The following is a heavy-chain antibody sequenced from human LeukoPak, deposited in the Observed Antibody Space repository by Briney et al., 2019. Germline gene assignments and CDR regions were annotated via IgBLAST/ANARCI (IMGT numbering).Heavy chain of an antibody. D-gene: IGHD5-12*01. CDR2: INPSGGST. V-gene: IGHV1-46*01. Sequence: ASVKVSCKASGYTFTSYYMHWVRQAPGQGLEWMGIINPSGGSTSYAQKFQGRVTMTRDMSTSTVYMELSSLRSEDTAVYYCATGYSGYYYYMDVWGKGTTVTVSS. CDR3: ATGYSGYYYYMDV. J-gene: IGHJ6*03. CDR1: GYTFTSYY.